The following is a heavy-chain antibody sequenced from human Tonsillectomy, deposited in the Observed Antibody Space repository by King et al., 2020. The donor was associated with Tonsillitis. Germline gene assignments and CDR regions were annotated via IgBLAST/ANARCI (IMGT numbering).Heavy chain of an antibody. J-gene: IGHJ3*02. CDR1: GFTFRNYA. D-gene: IGHD2-15*01. V-gene: IGHV3-23*04. Sequence: VQLVESGGGLVQPGGSLRLSCGVSGFTFRNYAMSWVRQAPGKGLEWVSGISGSGSSTYYADSVKGRFSISRDNSRNTRYVEMNNLSAEDTAVFYCAEHLLQCNGGSCYSAFDIWGQGTMVTVSS. CDR2: ISGSGSST. CDR3: AEHLLQCNGGSCYSAFDI.